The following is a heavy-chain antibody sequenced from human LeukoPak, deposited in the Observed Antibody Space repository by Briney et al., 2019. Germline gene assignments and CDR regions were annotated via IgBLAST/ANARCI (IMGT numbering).Heavy chain of an antibody. V-gene: IGHV3-74*01. CDR1: GFTFSYAW. CDR2: INSDGSST. CDR3: ARVRIVGAMAWSHYFDY. D-gene: IGHD1-26*01. J-gene: IGHJ4*02. Sequence: GGSLRLSCAASGFTFSYAWMHWVRQAPGKGLVWVSRINSDGSSTSYAGSVKGRFTISRDNAKNTLYLQMNSLRAEDTAVYYCARVRIVGAMAWSHYFDYWGQGTLVTVSS.